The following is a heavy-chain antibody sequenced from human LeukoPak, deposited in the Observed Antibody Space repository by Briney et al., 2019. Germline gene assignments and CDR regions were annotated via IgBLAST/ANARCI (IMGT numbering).Heavy chain of an antibody. V-gene: IGHV3-53*01. CDR3: ARAHQVWESKEYYYYYYMDV. CDR2: IYSDDDI. CDR1: GFAVSSNY. J-gene: IGHJ6*03. D-gene: IGHD5-18*01. Sequence: GGSLRLSCAASGFAVSSNYMTWVRQAPGKGLEWVSFIYSDDDIIHADSVKVRFTMSRDNSQNMVYLQMSSLRVEDTAVYYCARAHQVWESKEYYYYYYMDVWGKGTTVTVSS.